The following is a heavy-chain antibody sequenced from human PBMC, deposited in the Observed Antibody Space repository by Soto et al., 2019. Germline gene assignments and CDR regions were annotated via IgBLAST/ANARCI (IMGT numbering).Heavy chain of an antibody. J-gene: IGHJ4*02. Sequence: QVQLVESGGGVVQPGRSLRLSCAASGFTFSNYGMHWVRRAPGKGLEWVAVISSDGSNKDYADSVKGRVTIPRDNTKNPLYLQMNRLRADDTAMYSCAKDHGYWTSNGDEYYFEYLGRGILVIFSS. CDR2: ISSDGSNK. V-gene: IGHV3-30*18. D-gene: IGHD2-2*03. CDR1: GFTFSNYG. CDR3: AKDHGYWTSNGDEYYFEY.